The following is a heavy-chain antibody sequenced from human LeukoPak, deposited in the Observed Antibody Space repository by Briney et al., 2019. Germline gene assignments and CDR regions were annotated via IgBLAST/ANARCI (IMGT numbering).Heavy chain of an antibody. J-gene: IGHJ3*02. Sequence: PGGSLRLSCAAPGFTVSSNYMSWVRQAPGKGLEWVSVIYSGGSTYYADSVKGRFTISRDNSKNTLYLQMNSLRAEDTAVYYCAKDRLLGYCSSTSCPTDAFDIWGQGTMVTVSS. CDR2: IYSGGST. CDR3: AKDRLLGYCSSTSCPTDAFDI. D-gene: IGHD2-2*01. CDR1: GFTVSSNY. V-gene: IGHV3-66*01.